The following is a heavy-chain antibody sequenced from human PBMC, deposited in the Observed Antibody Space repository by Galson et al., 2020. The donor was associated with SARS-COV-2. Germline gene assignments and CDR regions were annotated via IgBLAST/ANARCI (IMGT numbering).Heavy chain of an antibody. V-gene: IGHV3-11*01. Sequence: TGGSLRLSCAASGFSLSNYYMSWVRQAPGKGLEWLSYIRTRASAIYFADSVSYADSVKGRFTIARDDAKNSLYLQMDSLRADDTAVYYCAKGGGREQWLAQWGRGTLVTVSS. CDR1: GFSLSNYY. D-gene: IGHD6-19*01. CDR3: AKGGGREQWLAQ. J-gene: IGHJ4*02. CDR2: IRTRASAI.